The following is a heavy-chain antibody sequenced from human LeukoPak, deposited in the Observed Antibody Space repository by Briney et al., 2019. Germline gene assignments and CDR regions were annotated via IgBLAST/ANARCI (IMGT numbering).Heavy chain of an antibody. CDR2: IYDSGST. Sequence: SETLSLTCTVSGGSISSYYWSWIRQPPGKGLEWIGNIYDSGSTNYNPSLKSRVTISVDTSKGQCSLKLSPVTAADTAVYYCARQSISGSSLSYFDYWGQGTLVNVSS. J-gene: IGHJ4*02. CDR1: GGSISSYY. V-gene: IGHV4-59*01. D-gene: IGHD3-22*01. CDR3: ARQSISGSSLSYFDY.